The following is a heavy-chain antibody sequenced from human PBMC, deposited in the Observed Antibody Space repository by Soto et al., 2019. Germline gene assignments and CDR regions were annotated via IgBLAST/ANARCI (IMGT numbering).Heavy chain of an antibody. V-gene: IGHV3-21*01. CDR2: IDASSDYI. J-gene: IGHJ4*02. CDR1: GFSFSAYG. Sequence: PGGSLRLSCAASGFSFSAYGLNWVRQAPGKGLEWVSSIDASSDYIYYGDSLRGRFTISRDNAKNSLYLQMNSLRAEDTAVYFCAREGSGYNYFDYWGRGTLVTVSS. D-gene: IGHD5-12*01. CDR3: AREGSGYNYFDY.